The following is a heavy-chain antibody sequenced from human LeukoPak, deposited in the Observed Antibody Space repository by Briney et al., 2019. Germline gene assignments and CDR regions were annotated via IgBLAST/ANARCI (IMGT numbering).Heavy chain of an antibody. CDR2: IKGDGSST. CDR3: VRDGVGAPPFDY. J-gene: IGHJ4*02. D-gene: IGHD1-26*01. CDR1: GFTFSSNW. V-gene: IGHV3-74*01. Sequence: QTGGSLRLSCAASGFTFSSNWMHWVRQAPGKGLVWVSRIKGDGSSTSYADSVKDRFTISRDNAKNTLFLQMNSLRAEDTAVYYCVRDGVGAPPFDYWGQGALVTVSS.